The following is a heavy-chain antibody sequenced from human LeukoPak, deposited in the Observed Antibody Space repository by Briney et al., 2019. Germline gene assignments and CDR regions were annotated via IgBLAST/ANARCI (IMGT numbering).Heavy chain of an antibody. CDR1: GFTFSSYA. J-gene: IGHJ4*02. V-gene: IGHV3-23*01. CDR3: AKSARWLQFIDYYFDY. CDR2: ISGSGGST. D-gene: IGHD5-24*01. Sequence: GGSLRLSCAASGFTFSSYAMSWVRQAPGKGLEWVSAISGSGGSTYYADSVKGRFTISRDNSKNTLYLQMNSLRAEDTAVYYCAKSARWLQFIDYYFDYWGQGTLVTVSS.